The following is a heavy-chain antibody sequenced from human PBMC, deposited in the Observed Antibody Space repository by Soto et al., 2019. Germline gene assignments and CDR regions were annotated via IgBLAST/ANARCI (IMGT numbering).Heavy chain of an antibody. J-gene: IGHJ4*02. CDR3: ASITRITMVRGVMGPYFDY. D-gene: IGHD3-10*01. CDR1: GYTFTSYD. V-gene: IGHV1-8*01. Sequence: ASVKVSCKASGYTFTSYDINWVRQATGQGLEWMGWMNPNSGNTGYAQKFQGRVTMTRNTSISTAYMELSSLRSEDTAVYYCASITRITMVRGVMGPYFDYWGQGTLVTVSS. CDR2: MNPNSGNT.